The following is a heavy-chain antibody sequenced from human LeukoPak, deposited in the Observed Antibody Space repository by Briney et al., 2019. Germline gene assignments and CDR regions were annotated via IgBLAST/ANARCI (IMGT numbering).Heavy chain of an antibody. CDR2: IYYIGST. V-gene: IGHV4-39*01. D-gene: IGHD1-7*01. J-gene: IGHJ4*02. CDR3: ARLMYNWNSPH. Sequence: SETLSLTCTVSGDSISSSSYYWGWIRQPPGKGLEWIGTIYYIGSTYYSPSLKSRLTISLDTSKNQLSLRLNSVTAADTAVYYCARLMYNWNSPHWGQGTLVTVSS. CDR1: GDSISSSSYY.